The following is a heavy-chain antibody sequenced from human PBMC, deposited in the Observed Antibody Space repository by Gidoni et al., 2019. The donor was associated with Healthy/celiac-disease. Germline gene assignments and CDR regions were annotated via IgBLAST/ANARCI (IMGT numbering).Heavy chain of an antibody. V-gene: IGHV3-33*01. D-gene: IGHD1-26*01. J-gene: IGHJ6*03. CDR2: IWYDGSNK. CDR3: ARDFRVGATDYYYYYYMDV. Sequence: HWVRQAPGKGLEWVAVIWYDGSNKYYADSVKGRFTISRDNSKNTLYLQMNSLRAEDTAVYYCARDFRVGATDYYYYYYMDVWGKGTTVTVSS.